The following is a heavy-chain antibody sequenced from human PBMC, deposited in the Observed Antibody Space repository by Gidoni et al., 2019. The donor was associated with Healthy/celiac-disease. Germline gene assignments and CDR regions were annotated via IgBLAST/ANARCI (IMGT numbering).Heavy chain of an antibody. J-gene: IGHJ4*02. Sequence: QVQLVASGGGVVQPGRSLRLSCAASGFTFSSYAMHWVRQAPGKGLEWVAVISYDGSNKYYADSVKGRFTISRDNSKNTLYLQMNSLRAEDTAVYYCARAPGIAVAGYFDYWGQGTLVTVSS. CDR1: GFTFSSYA. CDR2: ISYDGSNK. D-gene: IGHD6-19*01. CDR3: ARAPGIAVAGYFDY. V-gene: IGHV3-30-3*01.